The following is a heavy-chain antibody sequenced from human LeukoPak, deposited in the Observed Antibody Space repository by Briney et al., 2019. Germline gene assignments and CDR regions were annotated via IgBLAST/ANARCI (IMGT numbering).Heavy chain of an antibody. V-gene: IGHV3-48*04. CDR2: ISSSGSTI. CDR3: AKEDDDCSGGSCQNLYYFDY. CDR1: GFTFSTYG. D-gene: IGHD2-15*01. J-gene: IGHJ4*02. Sequence: GGSLRLSCAASGFTFSTYGMHWVRQAPGKGLEWVSYISSSGSTIYYADSVKGRFTISRDNAKNSLYLQMNSLRAEDTAVYYCAKEDDDCSGGSCQNLYYFDYWGQGTLVTVSS.